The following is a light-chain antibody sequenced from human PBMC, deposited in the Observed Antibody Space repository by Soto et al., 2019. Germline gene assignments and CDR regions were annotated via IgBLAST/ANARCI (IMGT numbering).Light chain of an antibody. V-gene: IGLV2-14*01. J-gene: IGLJ1*01. Sequence: QSALTQPASVSGSPGQSITISCTGTSSDVGGYNYVSWYQQHPGKAPKLMIYEVSNRPSGVSNRFSRSKSGNTASLTISGLQAEDEADYYCSSYTSSSTYVFGTGTKLTVL. CDR3: SSYTSSSTYV. CDR2: EVS. CDR1: SSDVGGYNY.